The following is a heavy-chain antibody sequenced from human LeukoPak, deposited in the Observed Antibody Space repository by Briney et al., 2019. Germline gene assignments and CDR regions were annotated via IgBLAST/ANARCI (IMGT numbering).Heavy chain of an antibody. J-gene: IGHJ2*01. CDR1: GGSFSGYY. CDR2: INHSGSN. Sequence: SETLSLTCAVSGGSFSGYYWSWIRQPPGKGLEWIGEINHSGSNNYNPYLKSRVTVSVDTSKNQFSLKLSSVTAADTAVYYCASDSGIAVAGGYWYFDLWGRGTLVTVSS. V-gene: IGHV4-34*01. D-gene: IGHD6-19*01. CDR3: ASDSGIAVAGGYWYFDL.